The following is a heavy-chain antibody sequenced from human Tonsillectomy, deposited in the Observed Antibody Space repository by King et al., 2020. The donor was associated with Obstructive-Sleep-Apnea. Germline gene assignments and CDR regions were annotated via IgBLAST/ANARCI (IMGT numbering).Heavy chain of an antibody. CDR2: ISFDSAKK. CDR1: GFTFNTYG. Sequence: VQLVESGGGVVQPGRSLRLSCAASGFTFNTYGMHWVRQAPGKGLEWVAFISFDSAKKTYADSVKGRFSVSRDNSKNTMFLQMDSPRAEDTAMYYCARDVLDSSGWEHRTYWGQGTLVTVSS. J-gene: IGHJ4*02. CDR3: ARDVLDSSGWEHRTY. V-gene: IGHV3-33*01. D-gene: IGHD3-22*01.